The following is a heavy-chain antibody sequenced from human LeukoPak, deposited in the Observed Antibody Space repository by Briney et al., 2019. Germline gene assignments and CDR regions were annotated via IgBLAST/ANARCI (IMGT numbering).Heavy chain of an antibody. CDR1: GGSISSGNW. CDR2: MHHSGST. D-gene: IGHD5-12*01. CDR3: WHSGYESGFDY. J-gene: IGHJ4*02. V-gene: IGHV4-4*02. Sequence: PSETLSLTCAVSGGSISSGNWWSLVHQPPGKGLEWIGEMHHSGSTNYNPSLKSRVTISVDNSKNQFSLKVRSVTGADTAVYYCWHSGYESGFDYWGQGTLVTVSS.